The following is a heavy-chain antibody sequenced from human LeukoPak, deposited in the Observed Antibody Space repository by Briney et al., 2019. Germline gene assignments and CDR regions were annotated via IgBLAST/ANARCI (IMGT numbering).Heavy chain of an antibody. J-gene: IGHJ6*04. D-gene: IGHD3-10*02. V-gene: IGHV3-48*03. Sequence: GGSLRLSCAASGFTFSSYEMNWVRQAPGKGLEWVSYISSSGSTIYYADSVMGRFTISRDNAKNSLYLQMNSLRTEDTAVYYCAELGITMIGGVWGKGTTVTISS. CDR3: AELGITMIGGV. CDR1: GFTFSSYE. CDR2: ISSSGSTI.